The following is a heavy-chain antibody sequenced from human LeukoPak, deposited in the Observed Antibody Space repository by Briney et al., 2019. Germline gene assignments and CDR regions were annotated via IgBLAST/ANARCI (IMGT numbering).Heavy chain of an antibody. D-gene: IGHD3-22*01. CDR2: MNPNSGNT. Sequence: ASVKVSCKASGYTFTSYDINWVRQATGQGPEWMGWMNPNSGNTGYAQRFQGRVTMTRNTSISTAYMELSSLRSEDTAVYYCARGPYYDSSGYYFDYWGQGTLVTVSS. CDR1: GYTFTSYD. V-gene: IGHV1-8*01. J-gene: IGHJ4*02. CDR3: ARGPYYDSSGYYFDY.